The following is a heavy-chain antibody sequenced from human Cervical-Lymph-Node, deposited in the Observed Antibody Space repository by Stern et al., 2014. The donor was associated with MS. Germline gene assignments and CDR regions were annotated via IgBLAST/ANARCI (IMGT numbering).Heavy chain of an antibody. J-gene: IGHJ5*01. Sequence: QVQLVQSGAEVKKPGASVKVSCKASGHTFAVHWVRQAPGQRLEWMGRIITGNGDTNYSQKFQGRVTITRDTFASTAYMELRGLRSEDTAVYYCTSLSGPLDSWGQGTLVTVSS. CDR3: TSLSGPLDS. V-gene: IGHV1-3*04. D-gene: IGHD3-10*01. CDR2: IITGNGDT. CDR1: GHTFA.